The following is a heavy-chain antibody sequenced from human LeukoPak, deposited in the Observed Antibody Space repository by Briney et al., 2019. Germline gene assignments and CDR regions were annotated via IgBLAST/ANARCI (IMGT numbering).Heavy chain of an antibody. Sequence: SETLSLTCTVSGGSISSSSYYWGWIRQPPGKGLGWMGGIYYSGSTYYNPSLKSRVTISVDTSKNQFSLKLSSVTAADTAVYYCARQSWSGYSYYYYYMDVWGKGTTVTVSS. CDR3: ARQSWSGYSYYYYYMDV. CDR1: GGSISSSSYY. D-gene: IGHD1-14*01. CDR2: IYYSGST. J-gene: IGHJ6*03. V-gene: IGHV4-39*01.